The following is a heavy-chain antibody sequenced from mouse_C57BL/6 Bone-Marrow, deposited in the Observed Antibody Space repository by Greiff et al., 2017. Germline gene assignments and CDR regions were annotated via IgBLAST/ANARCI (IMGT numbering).Heavy chain of an antibody. J-gene: IGHJ3*01. CDR2: ISDGGSYT. Sequence: EVKVVESGGGLVKPGGSLKLSCAASGFTFSSYAMSWVRQTPEKRLEWVATISDGGSYTYYPDNVKGRFTISRDNAKNNLYLQMSHLKSEDTAMYYCARALGRGFAYWGQGTLVTVSA. CDR1: GFTFSSYA. V-gene: IGHV5-4*03. CDR3: ARALGRGFAY. D-gene: IGHD4-1*01.